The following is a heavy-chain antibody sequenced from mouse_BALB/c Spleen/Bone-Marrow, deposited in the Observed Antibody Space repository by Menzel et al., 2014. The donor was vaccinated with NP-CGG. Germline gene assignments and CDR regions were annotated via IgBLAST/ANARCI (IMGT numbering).Heavy chain of an antibody. CDR2: INPDSSTI. Sequence: AAGGVDFSGYWMSWVRQAPGKGLEWIGEINPDSSTINYTPSLEDKFIISRDNAKNTLYLQMSKVRSEDTALYYCARLNYYGSLFVWGAGTTVTVSS. V-gene: IGHV4-1*02. CDR3: ARLNYYGSLFV. D-gene: IGHD1-1*01. J-gene: IGHJ1*01. CDR1: GVDFSGYW.